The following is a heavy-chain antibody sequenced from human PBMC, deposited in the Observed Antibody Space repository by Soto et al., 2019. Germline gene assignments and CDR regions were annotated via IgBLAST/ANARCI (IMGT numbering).Heavy chain of an antibody. Sequence: QVQLVESGGGVVQPGGSLRLSCAASAFTFSRHGMHWVRQAPGKGLQWVGVIWSDGSNKRYAASVKCLFTISRDNSKNTLYLQMNSLRAEDTAVYYCARERTFGENNHNYMDVWGTGITVTVSS. CDR1: AFTFSRHG. CDR3: ARERTFGENNHNYMDV. V-gene: IGHV3-33*01. CDR2: IWSDGSNK. J-gene: IGHJ6*03. D-gene: IGHD3-10*01.